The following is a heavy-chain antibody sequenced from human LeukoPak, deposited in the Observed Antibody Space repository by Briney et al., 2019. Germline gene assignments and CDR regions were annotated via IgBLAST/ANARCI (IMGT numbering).Heavy chain of an antibody. CDR1: GYTFTSYD. J-gene: IGHJ4*02. CDR3: ARPQGQKYSSSWYSLRY. CDR2: MNPNSGNT. Sequence: ASVKVSCKASGYTFTSYDINWVRQATGQGLEWMGWMNPNSGNTGYAQKFQGRVTITRNTSISTAYMELSSLRSEDTAVYYCARPQGQKYSSSWYSLRYWGQGTLVTVSS. V-gene: IGHV1-8*03. D-gene: IGHD6-13*01.